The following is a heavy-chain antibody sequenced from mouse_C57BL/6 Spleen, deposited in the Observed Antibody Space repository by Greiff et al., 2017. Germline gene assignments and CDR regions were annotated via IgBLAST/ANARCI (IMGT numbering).Heavy chain of an antibody. CDR3: ARRLEGYFEV. J-gene: IGHJ1*03. CDR1: GYTFTSYW. CDR2: IYPGSGST. V-gene: IGHV1-55*01. Sequence: QVHVKQPGAELVKPGASVKMSCKASGYTFTSYWITWVKQRPGQGLEWIGDIYPGSGSTNYNEKFKSKATLTVDTSSSTAYMQLSSLTAEDSAVYYCARRLEGYFEVWGTGTTVTVSS. D-gene: IGHD2-2*01.